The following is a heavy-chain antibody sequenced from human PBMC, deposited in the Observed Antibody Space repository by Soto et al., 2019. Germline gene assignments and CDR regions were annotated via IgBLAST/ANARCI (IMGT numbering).Heavy chain of an antibody. D-gene: IGHD3-3*01. V-gene: IGHV1-8*01. CDR2: MNPNSGNT. J-gene: IGHJ6*03. CDR1: GYTFTSYD. Sequence: ASVKVSCKASGYTFTSYDINWVRQATGQGLEWMGWMNPNSGNTGYAQKFQGRVTMTRNTSISTAYMELSSLRSEDTAVYYCAREGLYDFWSGYHYYMDVWGKGTTVTVFS. CDR3: AREGLYDFWSGYHYYMDV.